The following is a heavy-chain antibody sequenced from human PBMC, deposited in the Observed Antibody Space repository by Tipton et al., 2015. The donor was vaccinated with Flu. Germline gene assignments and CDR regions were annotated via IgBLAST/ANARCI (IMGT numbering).Heavy chain of an antibody. J-gene: IGHJ6*02. CDR3: ARSVVGSGSQYPVGYYYYGMDV. CDR2: IDHSGTT. Sequence: LRLSCVVHGGSFSGYYWSWIRRSPGKGLEWIGEIDHSGTTNYSPSLKSRVTISRDTLKIQFSLNMGSVTAADTAVYYCARSVVGSGSQYPVGYYYYGMDVWGQGTTVAVSS. D-gene: IGHD3-10*01. V-gene: IGHV4-34*01. CDR1: GGSFSGYY.